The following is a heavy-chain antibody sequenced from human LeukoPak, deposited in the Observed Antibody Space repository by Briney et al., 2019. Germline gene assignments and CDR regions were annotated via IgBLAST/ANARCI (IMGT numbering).Heavy chain of an antibody. CDR3: ARGLVVYRSGWVAFDI. Sequence: GGSLRLSCAASGFTFSTYSMNWVRQAPGKGLEWVSYITSSSGTMYYADSVKGRFTISRDNANNSLYLQMNSLRDEDTAVYYCARGLVVYRSGWVAFDIWGQGTMVTVSS. V-gene: IGHV3-48*02. D-gene: IGHD6-19*01. J-gene: IGHJ3*02. CDR2: ITSSSGTM. CDR1: GFTFSTYS.